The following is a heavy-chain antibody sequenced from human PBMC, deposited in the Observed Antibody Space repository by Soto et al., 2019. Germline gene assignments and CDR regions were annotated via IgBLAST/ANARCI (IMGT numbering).Heavy chain of an antibody. J-gene: IGHJ6*02. CDR1: GGSISSYY. CDR3: ARLREDTANVYYGMDV. Sequence: SETLSLTCTVSGGSISSYYWSWIRQPPGKGLEWIGYIYYSGSTNYNPSLKSRVTISVDTFKNQFSLKLSSVTAADTAVYYCARLREDTANVYYGMDVWGQGTTVTSP. CDR2: IYYSGST. V-gene: IGHV4-59*01. D-gene: IGHD5-18*01.